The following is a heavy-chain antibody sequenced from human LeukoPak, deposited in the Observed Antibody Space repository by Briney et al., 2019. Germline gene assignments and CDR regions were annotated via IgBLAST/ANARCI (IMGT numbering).Heavy chain of an antibody. CDR1: GFTFSSYW. CDR2: IKQDGSEK. CDR3: AKAFCSEKQCTLDS. Sequence: PGGSLRLSCAASGFTFSSYWMSWVRQAPGKGLEWVANIKQDGSEKYYVDSVKGRFTISRDNAKNSLYLQMNSLKTEDTAVYYCAKAFCSEKQCTLDSWGQGTLVSVSS. V-gene: IGHV3-7*05. J-gene: IGHJ4*02. D-gene: IGHD3-3*01.